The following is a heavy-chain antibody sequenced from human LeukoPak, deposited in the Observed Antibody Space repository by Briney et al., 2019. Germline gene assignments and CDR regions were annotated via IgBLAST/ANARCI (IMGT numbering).Heavy chain of an antibody. D-gene: IGHD3-3*01. CDR3: ARAPYDFWSGYSDY. CDR2: INHSGST. Sequence: KASETLSLTCAVYGGSFSGYYWSWIRQPPGKGLEWIGEINHSGSTNYNPSLKSRVTISVDTSKNQFSLKLSSVTAADTAVYYCARAPYDFWSGYSDYWGQGTLVTVSS. V-gene: IGHV4-34*01. J-gene: IGHJ4*02. CDR1: GGSFSGYY.